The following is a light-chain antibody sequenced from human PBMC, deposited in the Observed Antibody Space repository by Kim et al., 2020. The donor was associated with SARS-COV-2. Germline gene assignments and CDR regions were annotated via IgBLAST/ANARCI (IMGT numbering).Light chain of an antibody. CDR1: SSHIGKNA. CDR2: YDD. Sequence: QSVLTQPPSVSEAPRQRVTISCSGSSSHIGKNAVNWYQQLPGKAPKLLIYYDDQLPSGVSDRFSGSKSGTSASLAISGLQSEDEADYYCAAWDDRLNGPVFGGGTQLTVL. CDR3: AAWDDRLNGPV. V-gene: IGLV1-36*01. J-gene: IGLJ3*02.